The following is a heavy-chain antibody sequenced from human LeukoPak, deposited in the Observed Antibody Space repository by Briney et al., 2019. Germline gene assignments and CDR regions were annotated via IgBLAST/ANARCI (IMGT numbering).Heavy chain of an antibody. D-gene: IGHD2-2*01. CDR1: GFTISSYG. Sequence: PGGSLRLSCAASGFTISSYGMHWVRQAPGKGLEWVAVIWYDGSNKYYADSVKGRFTISRDNSKNTLYLQMNSLRAEDTAVYYCASLGYCGSTSCYAHDYWGQGTLVTVSS. J-gene: IGHJ4*02. V-gene: IGHV3-33*01. CDR3: ASLGYCGSTSCYAHDY. CDR2: IWYDGSNK.